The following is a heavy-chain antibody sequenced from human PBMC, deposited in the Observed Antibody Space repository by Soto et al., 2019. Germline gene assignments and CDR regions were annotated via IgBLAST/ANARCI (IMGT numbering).Heavy chain of an antibody. CDR1: GYTFTSYY. Sequence: ASVKVSCKASGYTFTSYYMHWVRQAPGQGLEWMGIINPSGGSTSYAQKFQGRVTMTRDTSTSTVYMELSSLRSEDTAVYYCARVAHSLCSGGSCYSGYLDYWGQGTLVTVSS. CDR2: INPSGGST. D-gene: IGHD2-15*01. CDR3: ARVAHSLCSGGSCYSGYLDY. J-gene: IGHJ4*02. V-gene: IGHV1-46*01.